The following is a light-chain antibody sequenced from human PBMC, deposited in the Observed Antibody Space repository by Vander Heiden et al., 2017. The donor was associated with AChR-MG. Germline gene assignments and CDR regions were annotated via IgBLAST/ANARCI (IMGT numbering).Light chain of an antibody. CDR3: CSYAGSYTVV. V-gene: IGLV2-11*01. Sequence: QSALTQPCSVSGSPGQSVTISCTGPSSDVGGYNYVSWYQQHPGKAPKLMIYEVSKRTAGVPYRFSGSKSGNTASLTISGLQDEDEADYYCCSYAGSYTVVVGGGTKL. J-gene: IGLJ2*01. CDR2: EVS. CDR1: SSDVGGYNY.